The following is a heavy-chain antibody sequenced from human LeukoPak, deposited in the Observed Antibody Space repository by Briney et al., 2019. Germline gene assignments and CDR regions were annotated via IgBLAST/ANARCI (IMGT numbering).Heavy chain of an antibody. V-gene: IGHV1-69*02. J-gene: IGHJ4*02. CDR1: GGTFSSYT. CDR3: ARGVYDFWSGYPHYFDY. Sequence: SVKVSCKASGGTFSSYTISWVRQAPGQGLEWMGRIIPILGIANYAQKFQGRVTITAHKSTSTAYMELSSLRSEDTAVYYCARGVYDFWSGYPHYFDYWGQGTLVTVSS. D-gene: IGHD3-3*01. CDR2: IIPILGIA.